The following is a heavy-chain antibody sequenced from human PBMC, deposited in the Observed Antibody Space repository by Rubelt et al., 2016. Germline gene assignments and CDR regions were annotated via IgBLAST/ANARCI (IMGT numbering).Heavy chain of an antibody. CDR3: AGEYSSGWYQAYYYYGMDV. Sequence: EVQLVESGGGLVQPGGSLRLSCAASVFTVSSNYMSWVRQAPGKGLEWVSVIYSGGSTYYADSGKGRFTIPCDNSKKKLYLQMNNRSAEDTAVYYGAGEYSSGWYQAYYYYGMDVWGQGTTVTVSS. D-gene: IGHD6-19*01. CDR1: VFTVSSNY. CDR2: IYSGGST. V-gene: IGHV3-53*01. J-gene: IGHJ6*02.